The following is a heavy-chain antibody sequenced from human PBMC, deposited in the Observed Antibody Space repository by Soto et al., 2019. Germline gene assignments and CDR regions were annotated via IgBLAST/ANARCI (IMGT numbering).Heavy chain of an antibody. V-gene: IGHV4-30-4*01. CDR1: GGSITSGGNY. CDR3: AGTTSYYDLWSGYSSWFDP. CDR2: IYYSVST. J-gene: IGHJ5*02. D-gene: IGHD3-3*01. Sequence: SETLSLTGTVSGGSITSGGNYWSWIRQPPGKGLEWIGYIYYSVSTYYNPSLKSRVTISVDTSKNQFSLNLSSVTAADTAVYYCAGTTSYYDLWSGYSSWFDPSGQGTLVTVSS.